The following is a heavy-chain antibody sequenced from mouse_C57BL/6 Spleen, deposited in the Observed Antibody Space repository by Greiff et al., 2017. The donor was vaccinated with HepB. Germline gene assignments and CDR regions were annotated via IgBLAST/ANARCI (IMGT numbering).Heavy chain of an antibody. Sequence: EVQLQQSGPELVKPGASVKISCKASGYSFTDYNMNWVKQSNGKSLEWIGVINPNYGTTSYNQKFKGKATLTVDQSSSTAYMQLNSLTSEDSAVYYCAGLITTVVATPDYYAMDYWGQGTSVTVSS. V-gene: IGHV1-39*01. CDR2: INPNYGTT. CDR3: AGLITTVVATPDYYAMDY. J-gene: IGHJ4*01. D-gene: IGHD1-1*01. CDR1: GYSFTDYN.